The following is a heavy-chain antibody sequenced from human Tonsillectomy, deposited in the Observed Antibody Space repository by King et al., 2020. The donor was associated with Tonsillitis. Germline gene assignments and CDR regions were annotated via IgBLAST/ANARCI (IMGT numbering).Heavy chain of an antibody. V-gene: IGHV3-74*01. D-gene: IGHD4-17*01. Sequence: DVQLVESGGGLVKPGGSLRLSCAGSGFTFSDYWMHWVRQAPGKGLVWVSGINSDGSSINYADSVKGRITITRAIAKNTLYLQMNGLSAEDTAVYYCARVTTGAFDIWGQGTMVTVSS. CDR3: ARVTTGAFDI. CDR2: INSDGSSI. J-gene: IGHJ3*02. CDR1: GFTFSDYW.